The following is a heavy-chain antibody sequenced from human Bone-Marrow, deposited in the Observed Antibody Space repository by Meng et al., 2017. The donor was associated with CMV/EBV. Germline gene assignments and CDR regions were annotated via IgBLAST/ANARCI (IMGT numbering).Heavy chain of an antibody. J-gene: IGHJ4*02. CDR3: ATGYCSSTSCYWRY. V-gene: IGHV4-4*02. CDR2: IYHSGST. Sequence: SETLSLTCAVSGGSISSSNWWSWVRQPPGKGLEWIGEIYHSGSTNYNPSLKSRVTISVDKSKNQFSLKLSSVTAADTAVYYCATGYCSSTSCYWRYWGQGTLVTVPQ. CDR1: GGSISSSNW. D-gene: IGHD2-2*01.